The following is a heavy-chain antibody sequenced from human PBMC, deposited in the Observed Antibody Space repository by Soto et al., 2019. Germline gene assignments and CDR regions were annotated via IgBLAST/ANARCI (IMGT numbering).Heavy chain of an antibody. D-gene: IGHD3-10*01. CDR1: GGSFSGYY. CDR2: INHSGST. J-gene: IGHJ4*02. CDR3: ARRGSGTHMFAQDD. V-gene: IGHV4-34*01. Sequence: PSETLSLTCAVYGGSFSGYYWSWIRQPPGKGLEWIGEINHSGSTNYNPPLKSRVAISVDTSKNQFSLKLSSVTAADTAVYYCARRGSGTHMFAQDDWGQGTLVTVSS.